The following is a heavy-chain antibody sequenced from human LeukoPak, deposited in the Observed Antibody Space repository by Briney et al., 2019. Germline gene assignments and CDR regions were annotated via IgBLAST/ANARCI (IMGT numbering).Heavy chain of an antibody. CDR3: ARAMRSIRYAFDI. CDR1: DYSISSGYF. CDR2: IYHSGST. D-gene: IGHD6-6*01. J-gene: IGHJ3*02. Sequence: SETLSLTCTVSDYSISSGYFWGWIRQAPGKGLEWIVNIYHSGSTYYNPSLRSQVTISVDTSKNQFSLKLRSVTAADTALYYCARAMRSIRYAFDIWGQGTMVTVSS. V-gene: IGHV4-38-2*02.